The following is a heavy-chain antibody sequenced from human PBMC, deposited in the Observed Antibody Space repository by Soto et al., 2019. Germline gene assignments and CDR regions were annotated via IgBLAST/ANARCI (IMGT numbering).Heavy chain of an antibody. V-gene: IGHV1-69*01. CDR1: GGTFSSYA. CDR2: IIPIFGTA. J-gene: IGHJ6*02. D-gene: IGHD5-12*01. Sequence: QVQLVQSGAEVKKPGSSVKVSCKASGGTFSSYAISWVRQAPGQGLEWMGGIIPIFGTANYAQKFQGRVTITADESTSTAYMELRSLRSEDTAVYYWARARRDGYNDYYYCGMDVWCEGTTVTDSS. CDR3: ARARRDGYNDYYYCGMDV.